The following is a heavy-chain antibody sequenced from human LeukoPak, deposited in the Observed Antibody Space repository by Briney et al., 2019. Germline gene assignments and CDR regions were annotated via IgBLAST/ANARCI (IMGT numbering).Heavy chain of an antibody. CDR2: IYPGDSDT. D-gene: IGHD6-19*01. CDR1: GYSFTSYW. Sequence: GESLKISCKGSGYSFTSYWIGWVRQMPGKGLEWMGIIYPGDSDTRYSPSFQGQVTISADKSISTAYLQWSSLKASDTAMYYCARHPNPDDRDPAVAGHSGGSWGQGTLVTVSS. J-gene: IGHJ4*02. CDR3: ARHPNPDDRDPAVAGHSGGS. V-gene: IGHV5-51*01.